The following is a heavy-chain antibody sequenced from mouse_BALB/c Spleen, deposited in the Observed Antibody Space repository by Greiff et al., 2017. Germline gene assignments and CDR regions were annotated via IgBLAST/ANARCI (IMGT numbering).Heavy chain of an antibody. CDR1: GYTFSSYW. D-gene: IGHD1-2*01. CDR2: ILPGSGST. V-gene: IGHV1-9*01. J-gene: IGHJ3*01. CDR3: AGLTTATAY. Sequence: VQLQESGAELMKPGASVKISCKATGYTFSSYWIEWVKQRPGHGLEWIGEILPGSGSTNYNEKFKGKATFTADTSSNTAYMQLSSLTSEDSAVYYCAGLTTATAYWGQGTLVTVSA.